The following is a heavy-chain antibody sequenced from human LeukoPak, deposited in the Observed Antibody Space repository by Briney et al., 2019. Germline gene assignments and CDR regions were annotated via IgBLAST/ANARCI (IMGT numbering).Heavy chain of an antibody. CDR3: AKLGGSFDI. CDR1: GFTFANYA. V-gene: IGHV3-9*01. D-gene: IGHD3-16*01. CDR2: ISWNSGLK. J-gene: IGHJ3*02. Sequence: GGSLRLSCAASGFTFANYAMHWVRQAPGKGLEWVSYISWNSGLKGYADSVKGRFTISRDNAKNSLVLQMNSLTTEDTALYYCAKLGGSFDIWGQGTMVVVSS.